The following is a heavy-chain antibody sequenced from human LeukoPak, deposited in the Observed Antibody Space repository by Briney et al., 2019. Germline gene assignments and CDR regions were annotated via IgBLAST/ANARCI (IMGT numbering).Heavy chain of an antibody. Sequence: GGSLRLSCAASGFTFSSYEMNWVRQAPGKGLEWVSYISSSGSTIYYADSVKGRFTISRDNAKNSLYLQMNSLRAEDTAVYYCARDHPLYCSGGSWYASTEYYGMDVWGQGTTVTVSS. J-gene: IGHJ6*02. CDR2: ISSSGSTI. V-gene: IGHV3-48*03. D-gene: IGHD2-15*01. CDR1: GFTFSSYE. CDR3: ARDHPLYCSGGSWYASTEYYGMDV.